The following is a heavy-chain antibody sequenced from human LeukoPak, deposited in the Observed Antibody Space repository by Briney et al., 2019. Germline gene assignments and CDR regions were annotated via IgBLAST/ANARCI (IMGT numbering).Heavy chain of an antibody. V-gene: IGHV3-23*01. J-gene: IGHJ4*02. CDR3: ARDAGYCSGGYCYGASQRHFDY. CDR2: ISGSGGST. CDR1: GFTFSSYG. Sequence: PGGSLRLSCAASGFTFSSYGMSWVRQAPGKGLEWVSAISGSGGSTYYADSVKGRFTISRDNSKNTLYLHVNSLRAEDTAVYYCARDAGYCSGGYCYGASQRHFDYWGQGTLVTVSS. D-gene: IGHD2-15*01.